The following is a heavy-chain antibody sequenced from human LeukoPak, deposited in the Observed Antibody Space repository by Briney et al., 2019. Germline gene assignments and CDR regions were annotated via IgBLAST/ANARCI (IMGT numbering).Heavy chain of an antibody. V-gene: IGHV3-48*03. CDR1: GFTFSSYE. CDR3: ARVFPSLGFGELHYYFDY. Sequence: GGSLRLSCAASGFTFSSYEMNWVRQAPGQGLEWVSHSSCSGSTRYYADSVKGRFIISRDNAKNSLYLQMNSLRAEDTAVYYCARVFPSLGFGELHYYFDYWGQGTLVTVSS. D-gene: IGHD3-10*01. CDR2: SSCSGSTR. J-gene: IGHJ4*02.